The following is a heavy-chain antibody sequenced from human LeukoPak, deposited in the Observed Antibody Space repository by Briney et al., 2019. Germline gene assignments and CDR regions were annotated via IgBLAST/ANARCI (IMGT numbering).Heavy chain of an antibody. J-gene: IGHJ4*02. Sequence: RRASVKVSCRASGGTFSSYAISWVRQAPGQGLEWMGRIIPILGIANYAQKFQGRVTITADKSTSTAYMELSSLRSEDTAVYYCAYGSGSYYPAPFDYWGQGTPVTVSS. D-gene: IGHD3-10*01. CDR2: IIPILGIA. CDR3: AYGSGSYYPAPFDY. V-gene: IGHV1-69*04. CDR1: GGTFSSYA.